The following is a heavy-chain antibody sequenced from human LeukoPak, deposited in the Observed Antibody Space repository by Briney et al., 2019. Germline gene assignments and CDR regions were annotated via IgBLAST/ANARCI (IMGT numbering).Heavy chain of an antibody. V-gene: IGHV4-61*01. CDR1: GGSISSSSYY. Sequence: PSETLSLTCTVSGGSISSSSYYWTWIRQPPGERLEWIGYIYYSGSINYNPSLKSRVTISVDTSKNQFSLKLSSVTAADTAVYYCARDSSGYYFDYWGQGTLVTVSS. CDR2: IYYSGSI. CDR3: ARDSSGYYFDY. D-gene: IGHD3-22*01. J-gene: IGHJ4*02.